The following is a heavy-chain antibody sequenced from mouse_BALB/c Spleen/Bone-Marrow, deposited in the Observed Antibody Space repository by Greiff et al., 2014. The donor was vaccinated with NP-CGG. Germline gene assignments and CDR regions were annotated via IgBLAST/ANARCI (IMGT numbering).Heavy chain of an antibody. CDR2: IYPGDGSS. J-gene: IGHJ1*01. CDR1: GYSFTSYY. CDR3: ARGSSFSYWYFDV. Sequence: VKLMESGPELVKPGASVKMSCKASGYSFTSYYIHWVKQRPGQGLEWIGWIYPGDGSSKYNEKFKGKTTLTADKSSSTVYMLISSLTSEDSAIYFCARGSSFSYWYFDVWGAGTTVTVSS. D-gene: IGHD1-1*01. V-gene: IGHV1S56*01.